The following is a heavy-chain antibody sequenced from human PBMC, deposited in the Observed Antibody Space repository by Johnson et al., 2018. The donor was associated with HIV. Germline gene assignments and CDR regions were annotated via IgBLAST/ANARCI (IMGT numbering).Heavy chain of an antibody. CDR3: ARRPGYSSGWTLGAFDI. V-gene: IGHV3-30*04. Sequence: QVQLVESGGGVVQPGRSRRLSCAASGFTFSSYAMHWVRQAPGKGLEWVAVISYDGSNKYYADSVKGRFTISRDNSKNTLYLQMNRLRAEDTAVYYCARRPGYSSGWTLGAFDIWCQGTMVTVSS. J-gene: IGHJ3*02. CDR2: ISYDGSNK. CDR1: GFTFSSYA. D-gene: IGHD6-19*01.